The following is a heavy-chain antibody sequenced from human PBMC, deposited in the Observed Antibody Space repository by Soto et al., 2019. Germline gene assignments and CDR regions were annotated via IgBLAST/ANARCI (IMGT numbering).Heavy chain of an antibody. Sequence: GASLKISCKGSGYSFTSYWIGWVSQMPGKGLEWMGIIYPGDSDTRYSPSFQGQVTISADKSISTAYLQCSSLKASDTAMYYCARRRLGRELVYGLDPLGQGTLLTVSS. CDR3: ARRRLGRELVYGLDP. CDR1: GYSFTSYW. D-gene: IGHD3-16*01. V-gene: IGHV5-51*01. J-gene: IGHJ5*02. CDR2: IYPGDSDT.